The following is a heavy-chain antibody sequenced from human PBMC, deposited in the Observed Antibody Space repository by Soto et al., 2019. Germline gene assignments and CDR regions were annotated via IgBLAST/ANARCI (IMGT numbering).Heavy chain of an antibody. CDR2: IVPIFGTT. CDR1: GGTFSNYA. CDR3: AGVEAVAGLYNYHGLDV. J-gene: IGHJ6*02. Sequence: QVQLVQSGAEVKKPGSSVKVSCKVSGGTFSNYAIDWVRLAPGHGLEWMGGIVPIFGTTYYTQKFQGRATSIADDSTTTAYLEMSSLRCEDTAIYYCAGVEAVAGLYNYHGLDVWGQGTAVTVSS. V-gene: IGHV1-69*12. D-gene: IGHD6-19*01.